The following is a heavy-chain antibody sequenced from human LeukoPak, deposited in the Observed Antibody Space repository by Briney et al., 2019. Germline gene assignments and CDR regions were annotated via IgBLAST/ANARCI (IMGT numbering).Heavy chain of an antibody. CDR2: IDPGDSYT. V-gene: IGHV5-10-1*01. CDR1: GYSFTSYW. J-gene: IGHJ4*02. CDR3: ARDANLKYLDN. Sequence: GASLQISCKCSGYSFTSYWITWVRQMPGKGLEWMGRIDPGDSYTKYSPSFQGLVIISADKSISTAYLQWSSLTASDTAIYYCARDANLKYLDNWGQGTLVTVSS. D-gene: IGHD6-6*01.